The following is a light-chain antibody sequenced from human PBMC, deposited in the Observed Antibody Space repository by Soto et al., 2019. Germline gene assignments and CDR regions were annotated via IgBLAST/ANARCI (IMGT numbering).Light chain of an antibody. V-gene: IGKV1-5*03. J-gene: IGKJ4*01. Sequence: DIQMTQSPSTLSASVGDRVTITCRASQNINSWLAWYQQKPGKAPKLLIYKASNLENGVPSRFSGSGSGTDFTPTISSLQPDDFATYHCQQYESFFPLTFGGGTKVEIK. CDR1: QNINSW. CDR3: QQYESFFPLT. CDR2: KAS.